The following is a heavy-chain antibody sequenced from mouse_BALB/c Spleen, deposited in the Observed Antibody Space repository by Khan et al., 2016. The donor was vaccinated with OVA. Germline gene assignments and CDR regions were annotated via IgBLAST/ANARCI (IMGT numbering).Heavy chain of an antibody. V-gene: IGHV14-1*02. J-gene: IGHJ3*01. CDR2: IDPENDNT. Sequence: EVQLQESGAELVRPGALVKLSCKASGFNIKDYYIHWVKQRPEQGLEWIGWIDPENDNTIYDPKFQAKAIIKADKSSNTAYLQLSSLASEDTAVYYCARSGYSAWFAYWGQGTLVTVSA. CDR1: GFNIKDYY. CDR3: ARSGYSAWFAY.